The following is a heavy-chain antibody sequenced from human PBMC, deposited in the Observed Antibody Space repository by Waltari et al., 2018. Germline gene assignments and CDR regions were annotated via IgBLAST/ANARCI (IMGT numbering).Heavy chain of an antibody. D-gene: IGHD2-2*01. CDR3: ARGAYGQLLKGGFDY. V-gene: IGHV3-30-3*01. J-gene: IGHJ4*02. CDR1: GFTFSSYA. Sequence: QVQLVESGGGVVQPGRSLRLSCAASGFTFSSYALHWVRQAPGEGLEWVAVISYDGSNKYYADSVKGRFTISRDNSKNTLYLQMNSLRAEDTAVYYCARGAYGQLLKGGFDYWGQGTLVTVSS. CDR2: ISYDGSNK.